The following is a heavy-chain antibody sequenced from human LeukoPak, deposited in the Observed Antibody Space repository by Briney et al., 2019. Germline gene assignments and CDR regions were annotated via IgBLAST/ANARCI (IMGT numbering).Heavy chain of an antibody. CDR1: GGSISSSSYY. J-gene: IGHJ3*02. D-gene: IGHD3-22*01. V-gene: IGHV4-39*01. CDR2: IYYSGST. CDR3: ARSVGMKDYYDSSGYLPTVAFDI. Sequence: SETLSLTCTVSGGSISSSSYYWGWLRQPPGKGLEWIGSIYYSGSTYYNPSLKSRVTISVDTSKNQFSLKLSSVTAADTAVYYCARSVGMKDYYDSSGYLPTVAFDIWGQGTMVTVSS.